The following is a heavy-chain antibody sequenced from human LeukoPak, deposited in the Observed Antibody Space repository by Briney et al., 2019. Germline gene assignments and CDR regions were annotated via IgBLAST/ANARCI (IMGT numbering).Heavy chain of an antibody. CDR3: TRENSGSLSLEY. Sequence: GGSLRLSCAASGYTFSIYWMNWVRQAPGKGLEWVASIKQDGSETYYMESVKGRFTISRDNDMNFLYLQLSSLRAEDTAVYYCTRENSGSLSLEYWGQRTLVTVSS. D-gene: IGHD1-26*01. CDR2: IKQDGSET. V-gene: IGHV3-7*01. J-gene: IGHJ4*02. CDR1: GYTFSIYW.